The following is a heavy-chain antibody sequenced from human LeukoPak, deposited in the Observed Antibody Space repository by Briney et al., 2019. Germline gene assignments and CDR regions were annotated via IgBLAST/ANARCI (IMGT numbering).Heavy chain of an antibody. J-gene: IGHJ4*02. Sequence: GASVKVSCKASGGTFSSYAISWVRQAPGQGLEWMGRIIPILGIANYAQKFQGRVTITADKSTSTAYMELSSLRSEDTAGYYCASSTMIVVAPYDYWGQGTLVTVSS. CDR1: GGTFSSYA. V-gene: IGHV1-69*04. CDR2: IIPILGIA. CDR3: ASSTMIVVAPYDY. D-gene: IGHD3-22*01.